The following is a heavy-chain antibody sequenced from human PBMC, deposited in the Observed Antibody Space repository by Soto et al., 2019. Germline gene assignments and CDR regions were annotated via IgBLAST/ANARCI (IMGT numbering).Heavy chain of an antibody. CDR3: VKDYCDSSGSRYFYALGV. CDR2: ITGSGVMT. V-gene: IGHV3-23*01. CDR1: GFTFSSYG. Sequence: GGSLRLSCAASGFTFSSYGMSWVRQAPGKGLEWVSGITGSGVMTYYGDSVRGRFTISRDNSKNTLYLQMNSLRAEDTAVYYCVKDYCDSSGSRYFYALGVWGQGTTVTVSS. J-gene: IGHJ6*02. D-gene: IGHD3-22*01.